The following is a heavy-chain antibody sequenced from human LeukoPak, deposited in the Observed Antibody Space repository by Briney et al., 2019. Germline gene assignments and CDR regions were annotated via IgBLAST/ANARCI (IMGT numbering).Heavy chain of an antibody. V-gene: IGHV4-59*04. CDR1: GFTFSNYW. CDR3: ARHRIAAAGTKPNWFDP. CDR2: SYYSENT. Sequence: PGGSLRLSCAASGFTFSNYWMSWVRQPPGRGLGWIGISYYSENTYYNPSLKSRVTVSVDTSKNQLSLKLSSVTAADTAVYYCARHRIAAAGTKPNWFDPWGQGTLVTVSS. D-gene: IGHD6-13*01. J-gene: IGHJ5*02.